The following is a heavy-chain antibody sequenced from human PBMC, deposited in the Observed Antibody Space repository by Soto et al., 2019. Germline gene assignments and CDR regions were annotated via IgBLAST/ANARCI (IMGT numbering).Heavy chain of an antibody. CDR2: INPNSDGT. Sequence: GASVKVSCKASGYTFTGYYMHWVRQAPGQGLEWMGWINPNSDGTNYAQKYQGWVTMTRDTSISTAYMEMSRLRSDDTAVYYCARDIAVAGSPTYYYYGMDVWGQGTTVTVSS. V-gene: IGHV1-2*04. CDR1: GYTFTGYY. CDR3: ARDIAVAGSPTYYYYGMDV. J-gene: IGHJ6*02. D-gene: IGHD6-19*01.